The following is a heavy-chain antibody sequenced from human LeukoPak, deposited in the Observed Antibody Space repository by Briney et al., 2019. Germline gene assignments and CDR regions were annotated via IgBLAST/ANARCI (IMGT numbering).Heavy chain of an antibody. Sequence: GGSLRLSCAASGFTFSTYSMNWVRQAPGKGLEWVSYISSSSSTIYYADSVKGRFTISRDNSKNTVYLQMNSLISEDTAVYYCAKDHHTGGFESDYWGQGTLVTVSS. CDR1: GFTFSTYS. J-gene: IGHJ4*02. D-gene: IGHD5-18*01. V-gene: IGHV3-48*01. CDR2: ISSSSSTI. CDR3: AKDHHTGGFESDY.